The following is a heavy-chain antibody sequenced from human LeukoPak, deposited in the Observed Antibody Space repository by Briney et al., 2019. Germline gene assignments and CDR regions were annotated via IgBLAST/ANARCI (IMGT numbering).Heavy chain of an antibody. CDR3: ARGDIVATGWDY. V-gene: IGHV3-11*01. D-gene: IGHD5-12*01. CDR1: GFTFSSYY. Sequence: GGSLRLSCAASGFTFSSYYMTWVRQAPGKGLEWVSYINRSGSTTNYADSVKGRFTISRDNAKNSVSLQMNSLRAEDTAVYYCARGDIVATGWDYWGQGTLVTVSS. J-gene: IGHJ4*02. CDR2: INRSGSTT.